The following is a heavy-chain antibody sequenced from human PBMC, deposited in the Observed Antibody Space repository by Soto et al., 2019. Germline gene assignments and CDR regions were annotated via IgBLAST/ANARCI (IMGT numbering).Heavy chain of an antibody. J-gene: IGHJ5*02. Sequence: EVQLVESGGGLVKPGGSLRLSCAASGFTFSSYTMSWVRPAPGKGLEWVSSISSSSTYIYYADSVKGRFTISRDNAKNSLYLQMNSLRAEDTAVYYCARDNGEFDPWGQGTLVTVSS. V-gene: IGHV3-21*01. CDR2: ISSSSTYI. D-gene: IGHD3-10*01. CDR1: GFTFSSYT. CDR3: ARDNGEFDP.